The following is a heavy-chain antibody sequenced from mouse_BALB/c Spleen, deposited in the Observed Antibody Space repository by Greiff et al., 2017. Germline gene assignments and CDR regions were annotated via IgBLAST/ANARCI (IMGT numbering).Heavy chain of an antibody. J-gene: IGHJ3*01. CDR2: TWSGGST. CDR1: GFSLTSYG. D-gene: IGHD1-1*01. V-gene: IGHV2-2*02. Sequence: QVQLKESGPGLVQPSQSLSITCTVSGFSLTSYGVHWVRQSPGKGLEWLGVTWSGGSTDYNAAFISRLSISKDNSKSQVFFKMNSLQANDTAIYYCARGDYGSPFAYWGQGTLVTVSA. CDR3: ARGDYGSPFAY.